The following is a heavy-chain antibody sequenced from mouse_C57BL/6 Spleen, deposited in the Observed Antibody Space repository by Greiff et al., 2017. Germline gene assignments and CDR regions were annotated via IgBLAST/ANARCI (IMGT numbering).Heavy chain of an antibody. V-gene: IGHV5-17*01. CDR2: ISSGSSTI. D-gene: IGHD1-1*01. CDR3: ARLDYYGSSSYYFDY. Sequence: EVKLVESGGGLVKPGGSLKLSCAASGFTFSDYGMHWVRQAPEKGLEWVAYISSGSSTIYYADTVKGRFTISRDNAKNTLFLQMTSLRSEDTAMYYCARLDYYGSSSYYFDYWGQGTTLTVSS. CDR1: GFTFSDYG. J-gene: IGHJ2*01.